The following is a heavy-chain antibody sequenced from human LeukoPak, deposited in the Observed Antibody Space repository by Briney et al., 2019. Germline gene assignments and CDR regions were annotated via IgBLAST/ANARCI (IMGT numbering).Heavy chain of an antibody. J-gene: IGHJ5*02. V-gene: IGHV4-30-2*01. CDR2: IYHSGST. CDR3: ARAGVGDWFDP. Sequence: KTSETLSLTCAVSGGSISSGGYSWSWIRQPPGKGLEWIGYIYHSGSTYYNPSLKSRVTISVDRSKNQFSLKLSSVTAADTAVYYCARAGVGDWFDPWGQGTLVTVSS. D-gene: IGHD3-10*01. CDR1: GGSISSGGYS.